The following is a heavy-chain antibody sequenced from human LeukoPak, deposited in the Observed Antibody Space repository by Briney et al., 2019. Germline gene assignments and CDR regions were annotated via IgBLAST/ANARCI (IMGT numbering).Heavy chain of an antibody. D-gene: IGHD3-3*01. CDR1: GGSISSHY. V-gene: IGHV4-59*11. CDR3: ARVRDFWSDITFDY. Sequence: PSETLSLTCPVSGGSISSHYWSWIRQPPGKGLEWIGYIYYSGSTNYNPSLKSRVTISVDTSKNQFSLKLSSVTAADTAVYYCARVRDFWSDITFDYWGQGTLVTVSS. CDR2: IYYSGST. J-gene: IGHJ4*02.